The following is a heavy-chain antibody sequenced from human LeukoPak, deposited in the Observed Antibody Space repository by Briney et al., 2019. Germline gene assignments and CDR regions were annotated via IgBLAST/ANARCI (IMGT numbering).Heavy chain of an antibody. CDR3: AKPTWGSGSFLIDF. J-gene: IGHJ4*02. D-gene: IGHD1-26*01. CDR2: IWNDGSYE. V-gene: IGHV3-33*06. Sequence: GGSLRLSCAASGFIFSNYGMHWVRQAPGRGLEWVAVIWNDGSYEHYTDSVKGRFTISRDNSKNTLFLQLNSLRPVDTAVYYCAKPTWGSGSFLIDFWGQGTLVTVSS. CDR1: GFIFSNYG.